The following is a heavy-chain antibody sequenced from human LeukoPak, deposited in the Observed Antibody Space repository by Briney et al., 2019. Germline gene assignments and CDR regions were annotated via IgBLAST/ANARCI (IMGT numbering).Heavy chain of an antibody. Sequence: GGSLRLSCAASGFTFSIYGMSWVRQAPGKGLEWMAVISYDGSNKYYADSVKGRFTISRDNSKNTLYLQMNRLRAEDTAVYYCARDWAYSSGWRREDAYYYYYYMDVWGKGTTVTVSS. CDR2: ISYDGSNK. CDR1: GFTFSIYG. V-gene: IGHV3-30*03. CDR3: ARDWAYSSGWRREDAYYYYYYMDV. J-gene: IGHJ6*03. D-gene: IGHD6-19*01.